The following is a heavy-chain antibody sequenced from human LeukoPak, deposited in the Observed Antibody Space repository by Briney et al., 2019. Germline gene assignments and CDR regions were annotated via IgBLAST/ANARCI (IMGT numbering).Heavy chain of an antibody. Sequence: VASVKVSCKASGGTFSSYAISWVRQAPGQGLEWMGRIIPIFGTANYAQKFQGRVTITTDESTSTAYMELSSLRSEDTAVYYCARDEPYYYDSSLWFDPWGQGTLVTVSS. V-gene: IGHV1-69*05. CDR1: GGTFSSYA. D-gene: IGHD3-22*01. CDR3: ARDEPYYYDSSLWFDP. J-gene: IGHJ5*02. CDR2: IIPIFGTA.